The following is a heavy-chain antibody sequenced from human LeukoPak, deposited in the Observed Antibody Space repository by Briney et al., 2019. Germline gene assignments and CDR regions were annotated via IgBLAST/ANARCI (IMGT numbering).Heavy chain of an antibody. CDR2: IIPIFGTA. D-gene: IGHD2-21*02. Sequence: SVKVSCKASGGTFSSYAISWVRQAPGQGLEWMGGIIPIFGTANYAQKFQGRVTITADESTSTAYMELSSLRSEDTAEYYCARGDGGDCYNGNSFCNWFDPWGQGTLVTVSS. CDR1: GGTFSSYA. CDR3: ARGDGGDCYNGNSFCNWFDP. J-gene: IGHJ5*02. V-gene: IGHV1-69*01.